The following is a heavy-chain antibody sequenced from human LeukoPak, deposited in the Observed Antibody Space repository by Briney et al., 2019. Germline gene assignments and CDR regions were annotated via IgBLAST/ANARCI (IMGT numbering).Heavy chain of an antibody. CDR3: ARTIAVAGNGYYYYMDV. CDR2: IYFSGST. J-gene: IGHJ6*03. CDR1: GGSMNGYY. Sequence: PSETLSLTCTVSGGSMNGYYWSGIRQPPGKALEWIGYIYFSGSTNYNPSLKSRVTMSVDTSKNQFSLKLSSVTAADTAVYYCARTIAVAGNGYYYYMDVWGKGTTVTISS. D-gene: IGHD6-19*01. V-gene: IGHV4-59*12.